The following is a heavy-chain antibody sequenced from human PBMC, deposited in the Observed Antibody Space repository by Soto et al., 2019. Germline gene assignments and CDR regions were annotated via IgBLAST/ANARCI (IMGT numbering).Heavy chain of an antibody. CDR3: ERGIVGATQLDY. CDR1: GGSLSRYY. Sequence: SETLSLNCAVYGGSLSRYYSSWIRQPPGKGLEWIGEINHSGSTNYNPSLKSRVTISVDTSKNQFSLKLSSVTAADTAVYYCERGIVGATQLDYWGQGTLVTVSS. CDR2: INHSGST. D-gene: IGHD1-26*01. J-gene: IGHJ4*02. V-gene: IGHV4-34*01.